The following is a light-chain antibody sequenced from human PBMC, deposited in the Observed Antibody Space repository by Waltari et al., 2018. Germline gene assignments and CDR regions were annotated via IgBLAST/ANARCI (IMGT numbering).Light chain of an antibody. CDR3: SSYTSSSTLDV. CDR2: EVS. V-gene: IGLV2-14*01. CDR1: SIYDVGYNS. Sequence: QSTLTQPASMSGSPGQSITISCTGTSIYDVGYNSVHSYQQPPGKAPKLMIYEVSNRPSGVSNRFSGSKSGNTASLTISGLQAEDEADYYCSSYTSSSTLDVFGTGTKVTVL. J-gene: IGLJ1*01.